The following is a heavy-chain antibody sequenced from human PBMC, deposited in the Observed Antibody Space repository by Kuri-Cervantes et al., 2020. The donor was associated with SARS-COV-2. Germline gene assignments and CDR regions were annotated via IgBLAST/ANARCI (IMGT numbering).Heavy chain of an antibody. CDR3: ARDLGTIQGRDY. V-gene: IGHV3-21*01. CDR1: GFTISSYT. D-gene: IGHD1-1*01. CDR2: ISGSSEYI. J-gene: IGHJ4*02. Sequence: GGSLRLSCTASGFTISSYTLTWVRQAPGKGLEWVSSISGSSEYIYYADSVKGRFTISRDNARNSLFLQMNRLRDEDTAVYYCARDLGTIQGRDYWGQGTLVTVSS.